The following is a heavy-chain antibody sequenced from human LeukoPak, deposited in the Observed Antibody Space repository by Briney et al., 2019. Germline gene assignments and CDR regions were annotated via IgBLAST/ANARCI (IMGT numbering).Heavy chain of an antibody. Sequence: SGPTLVNPTQTLTLTCAFSGFSLNTRGVGVGWIRQPPGRALEWLALIYWDDDRRYSPSLKSRLTITKDTSRNQVVLTMTNMDPVDTATYFCAHRKNYYDSSVFDNWGQGTLVTVSS. CDR2: IYWDDDR. D-gene: IGHD3-22*01. J-gene: IGHJ4*02. CDR1: GFSLNTRGVG. CDR3: AHRKNYYDSSVFDN. V-gene: IGHV2-5*02.